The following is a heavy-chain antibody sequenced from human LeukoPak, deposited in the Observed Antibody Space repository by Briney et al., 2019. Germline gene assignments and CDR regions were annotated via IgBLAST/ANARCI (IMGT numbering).Heavy chain of an antibody. D-gene: IGHD3-9*01. J-gene: IGHJ4*02. CDR2: INTYNGKT. CDR3: ARGRVDILTGYYY. V-gene: IGHV1-18*01. CDR1: GYTFTMNG. Sequence: EASVKVSCKASGYTFTMNGISWVRQAPGQGLEWLGWINTYNGKTNYAQRLQGRVTMTTDTSTSTAYMELRSLRSDDTAVYYCARGRVDILTGYYYWGQGTLVTVSS.